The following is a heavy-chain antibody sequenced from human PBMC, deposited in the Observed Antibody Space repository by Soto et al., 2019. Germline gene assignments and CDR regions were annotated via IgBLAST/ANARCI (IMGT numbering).Heavy chain of an antibody. J-gene: IGHJ4*02. CDR2: IDPKSGGT. CDR3: ARVSVDVPE. CDR1: GPTFIAYY. V-gene: IGHV1-2*02. D-gene: IGHD5-12*01. Sequence: QLVQSGAEVNKPGASVRVSCKTSGPTFIAYYIHWVRQAPGQGLEWMGWIDPKSGGTTYEQKFLGRVTMTRDTSINTAYMDLNILTSDDTAVYYCARVSVDVPEWGQGTLITVSS.